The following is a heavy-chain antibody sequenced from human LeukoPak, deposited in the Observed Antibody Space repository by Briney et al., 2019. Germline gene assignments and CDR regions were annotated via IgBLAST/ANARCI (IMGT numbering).Heavy chain of an antibody. CDR1: GFTFSSYA. CDR2: FSGSAGDST. J-gene: IGHJ4*02. CDR3: TKLSTTGVGGRGYFDQ. V-gene: IGHV3-23*01. Sequence: PGGSLRLSCAASGFTFSSYAMNWVCQAPGRGLEWVSTFSGSAGDSTYYADSVRGRFTISRDSSKSTLYLQMNSLRAEDTAVYYCTKLSTTGVGGRGYFDQWGQGTQVTVSS. D-gene: IGHD1-1*01.